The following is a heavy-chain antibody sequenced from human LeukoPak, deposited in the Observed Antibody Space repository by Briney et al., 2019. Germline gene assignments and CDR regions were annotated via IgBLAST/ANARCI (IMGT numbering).Heavy chain of an antibody. J-gene: IGHJ4*02. D-gene: IGHD6-19*01. CDR1: GGSISSYY. Sequence: SETLSLTCTVSGGSISSYYWSWIRQPPGKGLEWIGYIYYSGSTNYNPSLKSRVTISVDTSKNQFSLKLSSVTAADTAVYYCARDGKQWPREYYFDYRGQGTLVTVSS. V-gene: IGHV4-59*01. CDR3: ARDGKQWPREYYFDY. CDR2: IYYSGST.